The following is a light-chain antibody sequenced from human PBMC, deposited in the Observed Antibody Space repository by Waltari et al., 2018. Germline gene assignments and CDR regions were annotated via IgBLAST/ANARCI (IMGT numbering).Light chain of an antibody. CDR2: DVS. CDR3: RSFTSSNSWV. Sequence: QSALTQPASVSGSPGQSITISCTGTSSDVGGYNYVSWYQQHPGKAPKLMIYDVSNLPSGVSNLFAGSKSGNTASLTISGLQAEDEADYYCRSFTSSNSWVFGGGTKLTVL. V-gene: IGLV2-14*03. J-gene: IGLJ3*02. CDR1: SSDVGGYNY.